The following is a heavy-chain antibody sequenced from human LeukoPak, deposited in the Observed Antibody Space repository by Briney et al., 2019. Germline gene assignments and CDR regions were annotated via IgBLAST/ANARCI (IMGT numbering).Heavy chain of an antibody. CDR2: ISYDGHNT. CDR3: GILTLSPG. CDR1: GFSFSTYW. D-gene: IGHD1-14*01. V-gene: IGHV3-74*01. J-gene: IGHJ4*01. Sequence: PGGSLRLSCAASGFSFSTYWMHWVRQAPGKGLVWVSRISYDGHNTNYADSVKGRFTISRDNAKNTLYLQMNSLRVEDTAVYYCGILTLSPGWGQGTLVTVSS.